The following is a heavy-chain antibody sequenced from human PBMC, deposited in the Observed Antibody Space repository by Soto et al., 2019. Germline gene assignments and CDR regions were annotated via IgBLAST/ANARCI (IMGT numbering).Heavy chain of an antibody. D-gene: IGHD2-15*01. CDR2: IYHLGSI. CDR1: GGSLSDYF. J-gene: IGHJ6*03. Sequence: PSETLSLTCVVSGGSLSDYFWSWIRQPPGMALEWIGEIYHLGSINYNPSLKSRVTMSVDTSKNQFSLKLNSVTAADTAVYYCARVVDSCSGGSCYSGYYYYMDVWGKGTTVTVSS. CDR3: ARVVDSCSGGSCYSGYYYYMDV. V-gene: IGHV4-34*01.